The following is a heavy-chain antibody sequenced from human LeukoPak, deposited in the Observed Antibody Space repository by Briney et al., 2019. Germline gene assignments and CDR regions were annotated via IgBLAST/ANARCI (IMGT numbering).Heavy chain of an antibody. V-gene: IGHV3-23*01. J-gene: IGHJ4*02. CDR2: ISGSGGST. CDR1: GFTFSSYG. CDR3: ARRSGIAVAGAFDY. Sequence: GGSLRLSCAASGFTFSSYGMSWVRQAPGKGLEWVSAISGSGGSTYYADSVKGRFTISRDNSKNTLYLQMNSLRAEDTAVYYCARRSGIAVAGAFDYWGQGTLVTVSS. D-gene: IGHD6-19*01.